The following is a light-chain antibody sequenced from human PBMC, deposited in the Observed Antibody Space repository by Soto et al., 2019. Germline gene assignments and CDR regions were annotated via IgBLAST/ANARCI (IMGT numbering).Light chain of an antibody. V-gene: IGKV3-20*01. Sequence: VLPQSPDTLSLSPGDRATLSYRASQSVRSTFLAWYQQKPGQAPRLLIYGASNRAAGIPERFSGSASGTEFTLTISRLEPDDSAVHYCQQYHDSPMNTFGQGTKLQIK. CDR1: QSVRSTF. CDR3: QQYHDSPMNT. CDR2: GAS. J-gene: IGKJ2*01.